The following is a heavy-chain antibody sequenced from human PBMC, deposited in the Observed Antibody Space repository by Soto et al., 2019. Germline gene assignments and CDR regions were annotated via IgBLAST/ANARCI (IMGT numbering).Heavy chain of an antibody. CDR2: ISYDGSNK. D-gene: IGHD3-10*01. J-gene: IGHJ6*02. CDR3: ARDGFGGGGYYYYGMDV. CDR1: GFTFSSYA. V-gene: IGHV3-30-3*01. Sequence: QVQLVESGGGVVQPGRSLRLSCAASGFTFSSYAMHWVRQAPGKGLEWVAVISYDGSNKYYADSVKGRFTISRDNSKNTLYLEMNSLGAEDTAVYYWARDGFGGGGYYYYGMDVWGQGTTVTVSS.